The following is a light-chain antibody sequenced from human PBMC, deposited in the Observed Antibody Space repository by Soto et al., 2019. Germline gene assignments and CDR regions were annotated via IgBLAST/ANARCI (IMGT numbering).Light chain of an antibody. CDR1: QGISSY. CDR3: QQLNIYPLT. V-gene: IGKV1-9*01. J-gene: IGKJ3*01. Sequence: DIQLTQSPSFLSASVGDRVTITCRASQGISSYLAWYQQKPGKAPKLLIYAASTLQSGVPSRFSGSGSGTEFPLKISSLQPEDFATYFCQQLNIYPLTFARGTKGDI. CDR2: AAS.